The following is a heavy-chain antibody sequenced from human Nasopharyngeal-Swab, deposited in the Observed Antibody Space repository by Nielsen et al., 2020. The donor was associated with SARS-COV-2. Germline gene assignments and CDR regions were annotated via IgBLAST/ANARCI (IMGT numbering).Heavy chain of an antibody. CDR3: ARVVTIFGVVPPYYYGMDV. CDR1: GGSFSGYY. CDR2: INHSGST. D-gene: IGHD3-3*01. J-gene: IGHJ6*02. V-gene: IGHV4-34*01. Sequence: SETLSLTCAVYGGSFSGYYWSWIRQPPGKGLEWIGEINHSGSTNYNPSLKSRVTISVDTSKNQFSLKLSSVTAADTAVYYCARVVTIFGVVPPYYYGMDVWGQGTTVTVSS.